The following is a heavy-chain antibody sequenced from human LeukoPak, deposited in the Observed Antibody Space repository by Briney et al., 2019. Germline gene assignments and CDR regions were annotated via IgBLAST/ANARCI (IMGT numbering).Heavy chain of an antibody. D-gene: IGHD6-13*01. CDR3: ARDIAAAGFFDY. Sequence: SETLSLTCTVFGGSISSSRYYWGWIRQPPGKGLEWIGSIYSSGSTNYNPSLKSRVTMSVDTSKNQFSLKVSSVTAADTAVYYCARDIAAAGFFDYWGQGTLVTVSS. CDR1: GGSISSSRYY. CDR2: IYSSGST. J-gene: IGHJ4*02. V-gene: IGHV4-39*07.